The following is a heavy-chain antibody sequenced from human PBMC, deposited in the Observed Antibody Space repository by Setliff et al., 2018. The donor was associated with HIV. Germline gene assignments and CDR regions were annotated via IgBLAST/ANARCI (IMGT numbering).Heavy chain of an antibody. CDR2: ISGGGAST. D-gene: IGHD3-3*01. CDR3: ARGTDYDLWTYYYYMDV. Sequence: GGSLRLSCAASGFTFRSYAMHWVRQAPGKGLEWVSGISGGGASTYYADSVKGRFTVSRDNSKSTLYLQMNSRRAEDTATYYCARGTDYDLWTYYYYMDVWGKGTTVTVSS. CDR1: GFTFRSYA. J-gene: IGHJ6*03. V-gene: IGHV3-23*01.